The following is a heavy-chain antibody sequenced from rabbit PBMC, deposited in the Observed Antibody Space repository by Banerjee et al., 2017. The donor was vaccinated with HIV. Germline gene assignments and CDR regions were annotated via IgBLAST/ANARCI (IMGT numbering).Heavy chain of an antibody. Sequence: QEQLEESGGDLVKPGASLTLTCTASGFSLNNNYVMCWVRQAPGKGLEWIACIYVGDGNTYYASWAKGRFTISKTSSTTVTLQMTSLTAADTATYFCAREITGYYYFNLWGPGTLVTVS. D-gene: IGHD3-1*01. J-gene: IGHJ4*01. CDR2: IYVGDGNT. CDR1: GFSLNNNYV. V-gene: IGHV1S45*01. CDR3: AREITGYYYFNL.